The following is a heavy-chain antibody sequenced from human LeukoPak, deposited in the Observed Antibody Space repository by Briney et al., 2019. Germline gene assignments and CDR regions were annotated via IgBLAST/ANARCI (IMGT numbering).Heavy chain of an antibody. V-gene: IGHV1-18*04. J-gene: IGHJ4*02. CDR2: ISPYNGNT. D-gene: IGHD3-16*02. CDR3: ARDQYDYTWGSYRPYSDS. Sequence: ASVKVSCKASGYTFTSYGISWVRQAPGQGLEWMGSISPYNGNTKYTERLQGRVIMTTDTSTRTAYMELRSLRSDDTAVFYCARDQYDYTWGSYRPYSDSWGQGTLVTVSS. CDR1: GYTFTSYG.